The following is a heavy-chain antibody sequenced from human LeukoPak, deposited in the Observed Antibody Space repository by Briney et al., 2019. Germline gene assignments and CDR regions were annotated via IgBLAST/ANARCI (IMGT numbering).Heavy chain of an antibody. D-gene: IGHD2-21*02. V-gene: IGHV1-2*02. CDR3: ATTLHIVVVTWHAFDI. Sequence: ASVKVSCKASGYTFTGYYIHWVRQAPGQGLEWMGWINPNSGGTNYAPTFQGRVTMTRDTSIGTAYMELSRLTSDDTTIYYCATTLHIVVVTWHAFDIWGQGTMVTVSS. CDR2: INPNSGGT. J-gene: IGHJ3*02. CDR1: GYTFTGYY.